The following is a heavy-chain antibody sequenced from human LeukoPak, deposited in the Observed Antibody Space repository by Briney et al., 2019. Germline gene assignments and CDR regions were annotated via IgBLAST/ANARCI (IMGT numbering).Heavy chain of an antibody. D-gene: IGHD4-17*01. CDR2: ITGGGRA. J-gene: IGHJ3*01. CDR3: ARDPNGDYIGAFDF. Sequence: GGSLRLSCAASGFTFNNYAMMWVHQAQGQGLEWVSAITGGGRAYYADSVKGRFTISRDNSKNTLYLQMNSLRAEDTALYFCARDPNGDYIGAFDFLGQGTVVTVSS. V-gene: IGHV3-23*01. CDR1: GFTFNNYA.